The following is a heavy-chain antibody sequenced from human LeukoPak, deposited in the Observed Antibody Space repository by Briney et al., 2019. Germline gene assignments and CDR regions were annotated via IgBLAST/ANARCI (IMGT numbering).Heavy chain of an antibody. CDR3: ARVTYYYDSSGYSAAEYFQH. V-gene: IGHV1-2*02. J-gene: IGHJ1*01. D-gene: IGHD3-22*01. CDR1: GYTFTGYY. CDR2: INPNSGGT. Sequence: GASVKVSCKASGYTFTGYYMHWVRQAPGQRLEWMGWINPNSGGTNYAQKFQGKVTMTRDTSISTAYMELSRLRSDDTAVYYCARVTYYYDSSGYSAAEYFQHWGQGTLVTVSS.